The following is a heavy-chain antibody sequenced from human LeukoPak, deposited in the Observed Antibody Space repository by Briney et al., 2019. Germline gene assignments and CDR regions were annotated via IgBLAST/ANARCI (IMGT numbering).Heavy chain of an antibody. CDR1: GFTFSSYS. D-gene: IGHD3-9*01. CDR3: ARDRGDVLRYFDWLLSGYYGMDV. CDR2: ISSSSSYI. V-gene: IGHV3-21*01. Sequence: TAGGSLRLSCAASGFTFSSYSMNWVRQAPGKGLEWVSSISSSSSYIYYADSVKGRITISRDNAKNSLYLQMNSLRAEDTAVYYCARDRGDVLRYFDWLLSGYYGMDVWGQGTTVTVSS. J-gene: IGHJ6*02.